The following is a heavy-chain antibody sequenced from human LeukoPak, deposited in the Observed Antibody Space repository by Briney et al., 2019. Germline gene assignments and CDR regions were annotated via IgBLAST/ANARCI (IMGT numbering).Heavy chain of an antibody. J-gene: IGHJ4*02. CDR3: ASPSHCTSDSCQKYFDY. V-gene: IGHV4-39*01. CDR1: GDSISSISHY. CDR2: ICYGGNI. D-gene: IGHD2-2*01. Sequence: PSETLSLTCTVSGDSISSISHYWGWIRQPPGKGLELIGSICYGGNIYYNPSLKIRVTISIDTSRNQFSLKLSSVTAADTAVYYCASPSHCTSDSCQKYFDYWGQGTLVTVSS.